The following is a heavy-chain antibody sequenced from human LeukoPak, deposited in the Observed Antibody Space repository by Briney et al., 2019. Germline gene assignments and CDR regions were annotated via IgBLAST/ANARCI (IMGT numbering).Heavy chain of an antibody. J-gene: IGHJ3*02. D-gene: IGHD5-12*01. CDR3: ARDKYSGYDYLAFDI. CDR1: GGSISSYY. CDR2: IYTSGST. V-gene: IGHV4-4*07. Sequence: PSETLSLTCTVSGGSISSYYWSWIRQPAGKGLEWIGRIYTSGSTNYNPSLKSRVTMSVDTSKNQFSLKLSSVTAADTAVYYCARDKYSGYDYLAFDIWGQGTMVTVSS.